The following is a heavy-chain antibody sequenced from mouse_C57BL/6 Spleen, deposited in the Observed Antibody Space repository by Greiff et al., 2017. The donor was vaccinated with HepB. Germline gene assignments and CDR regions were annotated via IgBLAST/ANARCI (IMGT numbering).Heavy chain of an antibody. J-gene: IGHJ1*03. Sequence: VKLQQSGPELVKPGASVKISCKASGYAFSSSWMNWVKQRPGKGLEWIGRIYPGDGDTNYNGKFKGKATLTADKSSSTAYMQLSSLTSEDSAVYFCARCVITTVVATEYFDVWGTGTTVTVSS. D-gene: IGHD1-1*01. V-gene: IGHV1-82*01. CDR1: GYAFSSSW. CDR2: IYPGDGDT. CDR3: ARCVITTVVATEYFDV.